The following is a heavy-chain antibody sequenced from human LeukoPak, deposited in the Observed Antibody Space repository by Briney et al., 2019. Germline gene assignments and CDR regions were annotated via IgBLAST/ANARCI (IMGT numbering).Heavy chain of an antibody. V-gene: IGHV1-18*01. D-gene: IGHD3-3*01. J-gene: IGHJ4*02. CDR3: QRITIFGVVIDFDY. CDR2: ISVNNGNP. CDR1: GFAFDHYG. Sequence: ASVTVSCRASGFAFDHYGISWVRQAPGQGLESMGWISVNNGNPHYPKKFQGRVTMTTDTSTSTAYMEVRGLGADDTAVYYCQRITIFGVVIDFDYWGQGTLVAVSS.